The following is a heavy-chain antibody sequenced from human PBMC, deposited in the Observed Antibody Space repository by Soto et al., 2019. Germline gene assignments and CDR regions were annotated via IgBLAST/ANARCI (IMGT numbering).Heavy chain of an antibody. CDR1: GGSISSYY. CDR3: ARALTTVTSTGGLEFDP. V-gene: IGHV4-59*01. CDR2: IYYSGST. D-gene: IGHD4-17*01. Sequence: TSETLSLTCTVSGGSISSYYWSWIRQPPGKGLEWIGYIYYSGSTNYNPSLKSRVTISVDTSKNQFSLKLSSVTAADTAVYYCARALTTVTSTGGLEFDPWGQGTLVTVSS. J-gene: IGHJ5*02.